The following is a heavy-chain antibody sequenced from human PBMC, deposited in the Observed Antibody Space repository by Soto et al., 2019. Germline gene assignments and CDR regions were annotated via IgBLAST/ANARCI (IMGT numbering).Heavy chain of an antibody. CDR2: IIPIFGTA. CDR1: GGIFSSYT. D-gene: IGHD5-12*01. J-gene: IGHJ2*01. CDR3: ARGNHRWLQLWYFDL. V-gene: IGHV1-69*12. Sequence: QVQLVQSGAEVKKPGSSVTVSCKASGGIFSSYTISWVRQAPGQGLEWMGGIIPIFGTANYAQKFQGRVTITADESTSTAYMELSSLRSEDTAVYYCARGNHRWLQLWYFDLWGRCTLVTVSS.